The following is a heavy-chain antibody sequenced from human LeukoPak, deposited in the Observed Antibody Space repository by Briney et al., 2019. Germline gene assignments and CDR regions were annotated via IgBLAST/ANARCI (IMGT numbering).Heavy chain of an antibody. V-gene: IGHV3-53*01. CDR3: ARDVSGCGPFDP. J-gene: IGHJ5*02. D-gene: IGHD5-12*01. Sequence: GGSLRLSCAASGFSVNRNYMSWVRQAPGKGLEWVSVIYPGGSTYYAESVKGRFTISRDNSKNTLFLQTNSLRAEDTAVYYCARDVSGCGPFDPWGQGTLVTVSS. CDR2: IYPGGST. CDR1: GFSVNRNY.